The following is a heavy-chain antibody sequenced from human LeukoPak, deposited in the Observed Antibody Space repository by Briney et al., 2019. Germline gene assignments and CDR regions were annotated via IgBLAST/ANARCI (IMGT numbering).Heavy chain of an antibody. Sequence: ASVKVSCKASGGTFSSYAISWVRQAPGQGLEWMGGIIPIFGTANYAQKFQGRVTITADKSTSTAYMELSSLRSEDTAVYYCARESLGGYSYETPFDYWGQGTPVTVSS. D-gene: IGHD5-18*01. CDR2: IIPIFGTA. CDR3: ARESLGGYSYETPFDY. J-gene: IGHJ4*02. CDR1: GGTFSSYA. V-gene: IGHV1-69*06.